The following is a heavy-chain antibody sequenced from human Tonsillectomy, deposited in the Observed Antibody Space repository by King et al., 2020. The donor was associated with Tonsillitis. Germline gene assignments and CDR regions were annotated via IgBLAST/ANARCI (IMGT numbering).Heavy chain of an antibody. V-gene: IGHV1-8*01. CDR3: ARGVKKYCSSTSCYWAFDI. CDR1: GYTFTSYD. CDR2: MNPNSGNT. Sequence: VQLVESGAEVKKPGASVTVSCTASGYTFTSYDINWVRQATGQGLEWMGWMNPNSGNTGYAQKFQGRVTMTRKTSISTAYMELSSLRSEDTAVYYCARGVKKYCSSTSCYWAFDIWGQGTMVTVSS. D-gene: IGHD2-2*01. J-gene: IGHJ3*02.